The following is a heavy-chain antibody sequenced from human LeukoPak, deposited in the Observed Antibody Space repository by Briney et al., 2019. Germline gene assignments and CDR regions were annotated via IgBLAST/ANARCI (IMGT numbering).Heavy chain of an antibody. CDR3: AKAAHMTTVTRHYFDY. Sequence: GGSLRLSRTVSGFTVSSNSWSWVRQAPGKGLEWVSFIYSGGKTHSSDSVKGRFTISRDNSKNALSLQMKSLRAEDTAVYYCAKAAHMTTVTRHYFDYWGLGTLVTVSS. CDR2: IYSGGKT. D-gene: IGHD4-17*01. V-gene: IGHV3-53*01. CDR1: GFTVSSNS. J-gene: IGHJ4*02.